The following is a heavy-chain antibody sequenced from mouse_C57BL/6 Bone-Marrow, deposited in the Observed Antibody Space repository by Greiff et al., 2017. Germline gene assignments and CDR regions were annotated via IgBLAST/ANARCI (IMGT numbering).Heavy chain of an antibody. CDR3: ARRGYYYDSSYGGWALDY. Sequence: QVQLKQSGAELARPGASVKLSCKASGYTFTSYGISWVKQRTGQGLEWIGEIYPRSGNTYYNEKFKGKATLTADKSSSTAYMELRSLTSADSAVXFCARRGYYYDSSYGGWALDYWGQGTSVTVSS. V-gene: IGHV1-81*01. CDR1: GYTFTSYG. J-gene: IGHJ4*01. D-gene: IGHD1-1*01. CDR2: IYPRSGNT.